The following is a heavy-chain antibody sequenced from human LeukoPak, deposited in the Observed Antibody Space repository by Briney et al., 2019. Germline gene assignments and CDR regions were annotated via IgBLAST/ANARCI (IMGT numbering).Heavy chain of an antibody. Sequence: GGSLRLSCAASGFTFSSYAMSWVRQAPGKGLEWVSAISGSGGSTYYADSVKGRFTISRDNSKNTLYLQMNSLRAEDTAVYYCAEWATLNYGSGSYGTAYYFDYWGQGTLVTVSS. D-gene: IGHD3-10*01. CDR1: GFTFSSYA. CDR2: ISGSGGST. V-gene: IGHV3-23*01. CDR3: AEWATLNYGSGSYGTAYYFDY. J-gene: IGHJ4*02.